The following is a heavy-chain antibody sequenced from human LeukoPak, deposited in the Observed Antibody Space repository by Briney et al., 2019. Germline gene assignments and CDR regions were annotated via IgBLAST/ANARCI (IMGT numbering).Heavy chain of an antibody. Sequence: GRSLRLSCAASGFAFSSYNMKCVRQAPGKGLEWVSFISTTSTYIYYADSVKGRFTVSRDNSKNLLYLQMDSLRVEDTAVYYCARAGTCSSTSCDGGIEYWGQGTLVTVSS. CDR1: GFAFSSYN. J-gene: IGHJ4*02. CDR3: ARAGTCSSTSCDGGIEY. D-gene: IGHD2-2*01. CDR2: ISTTSTYI. V-gene: IGHV3-21*06.